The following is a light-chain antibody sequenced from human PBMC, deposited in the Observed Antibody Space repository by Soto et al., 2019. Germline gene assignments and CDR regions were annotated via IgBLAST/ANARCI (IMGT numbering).Light chain of an antibody. CDR3: QYRGIWPPGAT. CDR1: QSINNY. CDR2: DAS. Sequence: EIVLTQSPVTLSLSPGERATLSCRASQSINNYLAWYQQKPGQPPRLLIYDASNRATAIPVRFSGSGSGTDFTLPISSLEPEDSAVDDCQYRGIWPPGATFGGGTKVEIK. V-gene: IGKV3-11*01. J-gene: IGKJ4*01.